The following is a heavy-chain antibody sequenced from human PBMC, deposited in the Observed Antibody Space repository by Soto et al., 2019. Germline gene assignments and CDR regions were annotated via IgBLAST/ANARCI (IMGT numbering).Heavy chain of an antibody. CDR1: GYTFTNYA. D-gene: IGHD6-13*01. J-gene: IGHJ4*02. Sequence: QVQLVQSGAEVKKPGASVKVSCKASGYTFTNYAFIWVRQAPGQGLEWMGWISAYNGNTNYPQKLQGRVTMTTDTSTSTAYMELRSLRSDDTAVYYCARDLAAAGPFDCWGQGTLVTVSS. CDR2: ISAYNGNT. V-gene: IGHV1-18*01. CDR3: ARDLAAAGPFDC.